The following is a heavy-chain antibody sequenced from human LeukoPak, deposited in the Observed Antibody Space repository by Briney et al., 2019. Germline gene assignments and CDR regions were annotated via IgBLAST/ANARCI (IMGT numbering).Heavy chain of an antibody. Sequence: ASVKVSCKASGGTFSSYAISWVRQAPGQGLEWMRWINPNSGGTNYAQKFQGRVTMTRDTSISTAYMELSRLRSDDTAVYYCARDLRDGYTRYYFDYWGQGTPVTVSS. J-gene: IGHJ4*02. CDR2: INPNSGGT. D-gene: IGHD5-24*01. V-gene: IGHV1-2*02. CDR1: GGTFSSYA. CDR3: ARDLRDGYTRYYFDY.